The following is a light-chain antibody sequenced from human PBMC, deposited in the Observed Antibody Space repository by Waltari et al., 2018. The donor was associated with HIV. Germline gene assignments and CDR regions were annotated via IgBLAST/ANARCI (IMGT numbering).Light chain of an antibody. CDR3: QSYDITLSASVV. CDR1: TSNIRADYD. Sequence: QSVLTQPPSVSGAPGQRVTISCTGSTSNIRADYDVHWYQQIPGTAPKLLISGNKNRPSGVPDRFSASKSGTSASLTITGLQAEDEADYFCQSYDITLSASVVFGGGTKLTVL. V-gene: IGLV1-40*01. CDR2: GNK. J-gene: IGLJ2*01.